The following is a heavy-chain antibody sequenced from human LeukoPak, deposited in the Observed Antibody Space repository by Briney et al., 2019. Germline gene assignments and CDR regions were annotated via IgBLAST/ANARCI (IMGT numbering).Heavy chain of an antibody. Sequence: GGSLRLSCAASGFTFSNAWMGWFRQAPGKGLEWVAVISYDGSNKYYADSVKGRFTISRDNSKNTLYLQMNSLRAEDTAVYYCARLWFGEFGFDPWGQGTLVTVSS. D-gene: IGHD3-10*01. CDR1: GFTFSNAW. CDR2: ISYDGSNK. J-gene: IGHJ5*02. CDR3: ARLWFGEFGFDP. V-gene: IGHV3-30*03.